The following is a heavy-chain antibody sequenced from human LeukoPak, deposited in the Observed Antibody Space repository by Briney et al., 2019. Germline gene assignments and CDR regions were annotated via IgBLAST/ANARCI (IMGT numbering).Heavy chain of an antibody. CDR1: GFTFSSYG. CDR3: ARDRAYCSGGSCHYYYYYGMDV. CDR2: IWYDGSNK. V-gene: IGHV3-33*01. J-gene: IGHJ6*02. Sequence: GGSLRLSCAASGFTFSSYGMHWVRQAPGKGLEWVAVIWYDGSNKYYADSVKGRFTISRDNSKNTLYLQMNNLRAEDTAVYYCARDRAYCSGGSCHYYYYYGMDVWGQGTTVTVSS. D-gene: IGHD2-15*01.